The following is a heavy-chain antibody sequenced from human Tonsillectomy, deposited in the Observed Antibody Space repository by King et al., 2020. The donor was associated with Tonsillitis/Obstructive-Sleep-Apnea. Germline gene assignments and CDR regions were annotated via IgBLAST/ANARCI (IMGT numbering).Heavy chain of an antibody. J-gene: IGHJ6*02. CDR1: GGSFSGYY. Sequence: VQLPQWGAGLLKPSETLSLTCAVYGGSFSGYYWSWIRQPPGKGLEWIGEINHSGSTNYNPSLKSRVTISVDTSKNQFSLKLSSVTAADTAVYYCARGMSTGPPPHYYYGMDVWGQGTTVTVSS. CDR2: INHSGST. D-gene: IGHD7-27*01. V-gene: IGHV4-34*01. CDR3: ARGMSTGPPPHYYYGMDV.